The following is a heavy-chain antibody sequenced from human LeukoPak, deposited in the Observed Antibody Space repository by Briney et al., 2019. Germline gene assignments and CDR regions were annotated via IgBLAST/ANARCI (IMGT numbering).Heavy chain of an antibody. Sequence: PGGSLRLSCAASGFTFSSYWMSWVRQAPGKGLEWVANIEQDGSEKYYVDSVKGRFTISRDNAKNSLYLQMNSLRAEDTAVYYCASEGELLPGTFDYWGQGTLVTVSS. CDR2: IEQDGSEK. D-gene: IGHD1-26*01. J-gene: IGHJ4*02. V-gene: IGHV3-7*01. CDR3: ASEGELLPGTFDY. CDR1: GFTFSSYW.